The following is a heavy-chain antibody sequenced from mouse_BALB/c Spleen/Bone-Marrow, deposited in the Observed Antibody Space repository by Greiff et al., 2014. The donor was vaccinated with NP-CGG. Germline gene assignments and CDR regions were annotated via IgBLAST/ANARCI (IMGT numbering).Heavy chain of an antibody. CDR1: GYSFTGYF. D-gene: IGHD2-3*01. CDR2: INPFNGDT. V-gene: IGHV1-37*01. CDR3: GRWGDGYYYAMDY. J-gene: IGHJ4*01. Sequence: EVQLQQSGPDLVKPGASVKLSCKASGYSFTGYFLNWVRQSHGKSLEWIGRINPFNGDTFYNQKFKGKATLTVDKSSTTAHMELLSLTSEDSAVYDCGRWGDGYYYAMDYWGQGTSVTVSS.